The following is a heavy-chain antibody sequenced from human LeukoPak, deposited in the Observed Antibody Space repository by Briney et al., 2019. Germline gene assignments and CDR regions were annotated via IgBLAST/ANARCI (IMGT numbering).Heavy chain of an antibody. CDR3: TTRLRYFDWTIYDLDN. V-gene: IGHV3-15*01. J-gene: IGHJ4*02. D-gene: IGHD3-9*01. CDR2: IKSKTDGGTT. CDR1: GFTFSNAR. Sequence: GGSLRLFCSASGFTFSNARMSRVRQAPGKGLEWVGRIKSKTDGGTTDYAAPVKGRFTISRDDSKNTLYLQMKSLKTEDTAVYYYTTRLRYFDWTIYDLDNCGQGTLVTVSS.